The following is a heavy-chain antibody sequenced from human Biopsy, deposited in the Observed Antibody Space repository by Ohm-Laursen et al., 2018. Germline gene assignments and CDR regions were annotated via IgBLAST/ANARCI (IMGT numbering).Heavy chain of an antibody. Sequence: SETLSLTCTVSGDSVTKYYWSWIRQPPGKGLEWIGHIYYSVMTNYNPSLQSRVSISVDTSRNQVSLTLSSVTAADTAVYYCARDSGILNYGNFKYYHYYGMDVWSQGTKATVSS. J-gene: IGHJ6*02. CDR1: GDSVTKYY. CDR3: ARDSGILNYGNFKYYHYYGMDV. D-gene: IGHD4-11*01. V-gene: IGHV4-59*02. CDR2: IYYSVMT.